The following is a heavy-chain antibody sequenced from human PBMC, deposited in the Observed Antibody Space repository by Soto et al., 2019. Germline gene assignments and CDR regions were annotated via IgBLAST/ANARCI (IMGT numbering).Heavy chain of an antibody. CDR3: AAIVVVPAAPMDA. D-gene: IGHD2-2*01. Sequence: GGSLRLSCAASGFTFSSYDMNWVRQAPGKGLECVSYMSSSGSTIYYADSVKGRFTVSRDNAKSSLYLQMNSLRAEDTAVYYCAAIVVVPAAPMDAWGQGTTVTVSS. J-gene: IGHJ6*02. V-gene: IGHV3-48*03. CDR2: MSSSGSTI. CDR1: GFTFSSYD.